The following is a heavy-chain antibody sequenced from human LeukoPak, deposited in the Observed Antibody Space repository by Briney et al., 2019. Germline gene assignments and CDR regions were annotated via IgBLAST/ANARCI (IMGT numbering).Heavy chain of an antibody. V-gene: IGHV4-38-2*01. CDR1: GYSISSGYY. CDR3: ARQGSSSSWLNRDKYNWFDP. Sequence: SETLSLTCAVSGYSISSGYYWGWIRQPPGEGLEWIGSFYLSGSTYYNPSLKSRVTISVDTSKNQLSLKLSSVTAADTAVYYCARQGSSSSWLNRDKYNWFDPWGQGTLVTVSS. J-gene: IGHJ5*02. D-gene: IGHD6-13*01. CDR2: FYLSGST.